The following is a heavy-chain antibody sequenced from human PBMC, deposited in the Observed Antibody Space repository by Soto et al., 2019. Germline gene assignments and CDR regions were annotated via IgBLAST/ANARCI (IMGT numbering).Heavy chain of an antibody. Sequence: ASVKVSCKASGYTFTSYAMHWVRQPPGQRLEWMGWINAGNGNRKYSQKFQGRVTITRDTSASTAYMELSSLRSEDTAVYYCARDSPPSDYWGQGTLVTVSS. J-gene: IGHJ4*02. V-gene: IGHV1-3*01. CDR2: INAGNGNR. CDR1: GYTFTSYA. CDR3: ARDSPPSDY.